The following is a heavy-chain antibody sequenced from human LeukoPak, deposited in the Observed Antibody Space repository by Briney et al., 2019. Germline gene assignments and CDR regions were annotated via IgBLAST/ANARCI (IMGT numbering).Heavy chain of an antibody. CDR1: GGSISNGSYY. J-gene: IGHJ3*01. CDR3: ASGSGRTTSDAFDV. CDR2: IYTSGST. D-gene: IGHD2-15*01. Sequence: SQTLSLTCTVSGGSISNGSYYWSWIRQPAGKGLEWIGRIYTSGSTNYNPSLKSRVTISVDTSKNQFSLKLSSVTAADTAVYYCASGSGRTTSDAFDVWGQGTMVTVSS. V-gene: IGHV4-61*02.